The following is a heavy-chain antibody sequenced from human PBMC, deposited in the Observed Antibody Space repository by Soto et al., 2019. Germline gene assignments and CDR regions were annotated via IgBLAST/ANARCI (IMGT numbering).Heavy chain of an antibody. J-gene: IGHJ3*02. Sequence: GGSLRLSCAASGFTFSSYAMHWVRQAPGKGLEWEAVISYDGSNKYYADSVKGRFTISRDNSKNTLYLQMNSLRAEDTAVYYCASLLGVMIAFDIWGQGTMVTVSS. CDR2: ISYDGSNK. CDR1: GFTFSSYA. D-gene: IGHD3-16*01. CDR3: ASLLGVMIAFDI. V-gene: IGHV3-30*04.